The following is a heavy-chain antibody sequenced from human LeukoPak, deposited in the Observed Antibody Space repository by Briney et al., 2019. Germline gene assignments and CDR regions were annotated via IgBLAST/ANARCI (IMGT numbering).Heavy chain of an antibody. Sequence: SVKVSCKASGGTFSSYAISWVRQAPGQGLEWMGRIIPILGIANYAQKFQGRVTITADKSTSTAYVELSSLRSEDTAVYYCAPKMYDSLVGFDPWGQGTLVTVSS. J-gene: IGHJ5*02. CDR2: IIPILGIA. V-gene: IGHV1-69*04. CDR1: GGTFSSYA. CDR3: APKMYDSLVGFDP. D-gene: IGHD6-6*01.